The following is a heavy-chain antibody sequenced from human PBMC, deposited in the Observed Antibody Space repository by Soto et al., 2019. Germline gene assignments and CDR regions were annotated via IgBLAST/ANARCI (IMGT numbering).Heavy chain of an antibody. CDR2: IDRSGRT. D-gene: IGHD4-17*01. V-gene: IGHV4-34*01. J-gene: IGHJ6*02. CDR1: GGSFSDDASSSDWY. CDR3: ARDGVGGTVTRDGMDV. Sequence: PSETLSLTCAVYGGSFSDDASSSDWYWNWIRQSPGKGLEWIGEIDRSGRTKYNPSPKSRVSISVDTSKNQFSLKLSSVTAADTGVYYCARDGVGGTVTRDGMDVWGQGTTVTVSS.